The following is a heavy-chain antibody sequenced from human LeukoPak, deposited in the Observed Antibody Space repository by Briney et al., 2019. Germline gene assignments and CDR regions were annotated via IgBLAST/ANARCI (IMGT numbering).Heavy chain of an antibody. V-gene: IGHV3-23*01. CDR2: ISGSGGDT. J-gene: IGHJ6*04. CDR3: AKSRADFWSSSDV. D-gene: IGHD3-3*01. Sequence: PGGSLRLSCAASGFTFSSYAMSWVRQAPGKGLEWVSAISGSGGDTYYADSVKGRFSISRDNSKNTLNLQMNSLRAEDTAVYCCAKSRADFWSSSDVWGKGTTVTVSS. CDR1: GFTFSSYA.